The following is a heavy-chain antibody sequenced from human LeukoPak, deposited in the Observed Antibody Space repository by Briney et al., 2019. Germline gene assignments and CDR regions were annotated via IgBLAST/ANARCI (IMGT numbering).Heavy chain of an antibody. Sequence: PRGSLRLSCAASVFTFSRYSMNWVRQAPGKGLEWVSSISSSSSYIYYADSVKGRFTISRDNAKNSLYLQMNSLRAEDTAVYYCARAKSSSSWHDYWGQGTLVTVSS. CDR2: ISSSSSYI. CDR3: ARAKSSSSWHDY. CDR1: VFTFSRYS. J-gene: IGHJ4*02. D-gene: IGHD6-13*01. V-gene: IGHV3-21*01.